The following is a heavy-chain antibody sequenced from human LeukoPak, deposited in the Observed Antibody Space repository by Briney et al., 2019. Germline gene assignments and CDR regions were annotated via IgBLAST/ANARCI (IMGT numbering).Heavy chain of an antibody. D-gene: IGHD3-22*01. CDR3: AREYYYDSSGYYKRAFDI. Sequence: SETLSLTCAVYGGSFSDYYWSWVRQPPGKGLEWIGEINHSGSTNYNPTLKSRVTISVDTSKSQVSLKLSSVTAADTAVYYCAREYYYDSSGYYKRAFDIWGQGTMVTVSS. V-gene: IGHV4-34*01. CDR2: INHSGST. CDR1: GGSFSDYY. J-gene: IGHJ3*02.